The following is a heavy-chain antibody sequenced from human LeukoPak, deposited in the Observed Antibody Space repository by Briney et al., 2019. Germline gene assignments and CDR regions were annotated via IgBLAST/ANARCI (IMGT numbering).Heavy chain of an antibody. V-gene: IGHV1-24*01. CDR2: FDPEDGET. CDR1: GYTLTDLS. Sequence: ASVKASCKDSGYTLTDLSMHWVRQAPAKGLEWMGGFDPEDGETIYAQKFQGRVTMTEDTSTDTAYMELSSLRSEDTAVYYCATPSLAADHYFDYWGQGTLVTVSS. CDR3: ATPSLAADHYFDY. D-gene: IGHD6-25*01. J-gene: IGHJ4*02.